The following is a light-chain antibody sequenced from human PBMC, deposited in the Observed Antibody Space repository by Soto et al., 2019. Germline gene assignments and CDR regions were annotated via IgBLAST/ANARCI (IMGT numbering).Light chain of an antibody. CDR3: QKSYRTPIT. Sequence: IRRTQYPASLSASVVDRVTITCRASQSVSNYLHWYQQKPGKAPNLLIYVPSSLQSEVPARFSGSGTGTDFTLTITRFQPVDFATYYCQKSYRTPITFGQGTRPAIK. V-gene: IGKV1-39*01. CDR1: QSVSNY. J-gene: IGKJ5*01. CDR2: VPS.